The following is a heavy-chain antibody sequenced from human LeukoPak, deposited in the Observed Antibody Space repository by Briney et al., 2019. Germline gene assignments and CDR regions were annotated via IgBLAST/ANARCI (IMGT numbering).Heavy chain of an antibody. J-gene: IGHJ4*02. CDR2: MSGSGGMT. V-gene: IGHV3-23*01. Sequence: GGSLRLSCAVSGFTFSAYAMSWVRQAPGKGLEWVSAMSGSGGMTYYADSVKGRFTISRDSAKTSLYLQMNSLRAEDTAVYYCARDDSAWYAYWGPGTLVTVSS. CDR3: ARDDSAWYAY. D-gene: IGHD6-19*01. CDR1: GFTFSAYA.